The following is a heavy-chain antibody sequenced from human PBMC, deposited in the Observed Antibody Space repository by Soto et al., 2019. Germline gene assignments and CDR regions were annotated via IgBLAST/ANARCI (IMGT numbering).Heavy chain of an antibody. CDR2: IYYSGST. Sequence: QVQLQESGPGLVKPSQTLSLTCTVSGGSISSGSYYWSWIRQHPGKGLEWIGYIYYSGSTYYNPSLKSRVTISVDTSKNQFSLKLSSVTAADTAVYYCARDGDSRRNWFDPWGQGTLVTVSS. D-gene: IGHD2-15*01. CDR1: GGSISSGSYY. V-gene: IGHV4-31*03. CDR3: ARDGDSRRNWFDP. J-gene: IGHJ5*02.